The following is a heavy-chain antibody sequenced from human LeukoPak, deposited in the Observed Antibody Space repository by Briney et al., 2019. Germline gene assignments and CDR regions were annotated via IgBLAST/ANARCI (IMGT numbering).Heavy chain of an antibody. V-gene: IGHV2-70*04. Sequence: SGPTLVNPTQTLTLTCTFSGFALSSSGMRVSWSRQPPGKALEWLALIDWEDDELYTTALKTRLTISKDTSKLQVVLTMTNMDPVDTATYYCARFASGLYYFDYWGQGTLVTVSS. CDR2: IDWEDDE. D-gene: IGHD3-3*01. CDR1: GFALSSSGMR. J-gene: IGHJ4*02. CDR3: ARFASGLYYFDY.